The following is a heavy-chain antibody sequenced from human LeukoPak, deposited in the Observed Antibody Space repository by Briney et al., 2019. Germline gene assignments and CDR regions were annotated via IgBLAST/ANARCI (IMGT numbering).Heavy chain of an antibody. Sequence: SGPTLVKPTQTLTLTCTFSGFSLRTSGVGVGWIRQPPGKALEWLALIYWDDDKRYSPSLKSRLTITKDTSKNQVVLTMTNMDPVDTATYYCAHLGYCSGGSCLVFDYWGQGTLVTVSS. D-gene: IGHD2-15*01. CDR1: GFSLRTSGVG. V-gene: IGHV2-5*02. CDR3: AHLGYCSGGSCLVFDY. J-gene: IGHJ4*02. CDR2: IYWDDDK.